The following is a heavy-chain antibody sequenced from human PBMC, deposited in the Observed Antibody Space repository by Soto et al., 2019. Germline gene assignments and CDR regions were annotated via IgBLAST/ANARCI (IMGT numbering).Heavy chain of an antibody. D-gene: IGHD1-26*01. J-gene: IGHJ3*02. Sequence: SVKVSCKXSGGTFSSYAISWVRQAPGQGLEWMGGIISIFGTANYAQKFQGRVTITADESTSTAYMELSSLRSEDTAVYYCASGLVGATLSDAFDIWGQGTMVTVSS. V-gene: IGHV1-69*13. CDR2: IISIFGTA. CDR3: ASGLVGATLSDAFDI. CDR1: GGTFSSYA.